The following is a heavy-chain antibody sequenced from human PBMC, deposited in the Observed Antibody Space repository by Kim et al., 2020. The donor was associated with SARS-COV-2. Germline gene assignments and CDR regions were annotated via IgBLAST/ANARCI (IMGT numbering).Heavy chain of an antibody. V-gene: IGHV3-30*18. CDR3: SKVARGYGSGSYISDY. Sequence: GGSLRLSCAASGFTFSSYGMHWVRQAPGKGLEWVAVISYDGSNKYYADSVKGRFTISRDNSKNTLYLQMNSLRAEDTAVYYCSKVARGYGSGSYISDYW. D-gene: IGHD3-10*01. CDR2: ISYDGSNK. CDR1: GFTFSSYG. J-gene: IGHJ4*01.